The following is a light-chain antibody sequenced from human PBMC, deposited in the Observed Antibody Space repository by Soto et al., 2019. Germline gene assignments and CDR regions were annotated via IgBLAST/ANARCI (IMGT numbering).Light chain of an antibody. Sequence: DIPMTQSPSSLSASVGDRVTITCRASQSISSYLNWYQQKPGKVPKLLIYAASSLQSGVPSRFSGSGSGTDFTLTISSLQPEDFATYYCQQSYSTLGWTFGQGTKVEIK. CDR2: AAS. J-gene: IGKJ1*01. V-gene: IGKV1-39*01. CDR1: QSISSY. CDR3: QQSYSTLGWT.